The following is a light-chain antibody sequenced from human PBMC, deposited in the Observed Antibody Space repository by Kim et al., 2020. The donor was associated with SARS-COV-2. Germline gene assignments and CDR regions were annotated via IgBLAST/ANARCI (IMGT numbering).Light chain of an antibody. J-gene: IGLJ2*01. CDR1: SSDVGDYNY. CDR3: SSYSRSSTLV. V-gene: IGLV2-14*04. Sequence: GQSITVSCTGTSSDVGDYNYVSWYQQYPGKAPILLIYDVTNRPSGLSNRFSGSKSGNTASLTISGLQAEDAADYYCSSYSRSSTLVFGGGTQLTVL. CDR2: DVT.